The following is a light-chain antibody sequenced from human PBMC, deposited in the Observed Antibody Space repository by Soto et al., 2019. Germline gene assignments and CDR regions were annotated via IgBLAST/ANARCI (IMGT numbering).Light chain of an antibody. J-gene: IGKJ5*01. CDR2: DAS. CDR3: QQRCEWSIT. Sequence: EVVLTQSPDTLSLSPGERATLFCRASQSIRRQLAWYQQKPGQAPRLLICDASNRATGIPTRFSGSGSGTNFTLTISSLQPESSAVYFCQQRCEWSITFGPFTRLEIK. V-gene: IGKV3-11*01. CDR1: QSIRRQ.